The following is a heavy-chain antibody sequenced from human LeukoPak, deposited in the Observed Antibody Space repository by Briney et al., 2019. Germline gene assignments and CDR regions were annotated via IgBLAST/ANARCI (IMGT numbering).Heavy chain of an antibody. CDR3: ARRGYYDFWSGYYEEYDY. V-gene: IGHV4-39*01. J-gene: IGHJ4*02. Sequence: SETLSLTCTVSGGSISSSSYYWGWIRQPLGKGLEWIGSIYYSGSTYYNPSLKSRVTISVDTSKNQFSLKLSSVTAADTAVYYCARRGYYDFWSGYYEEYDYWGQGTLVTVSS. CDR2: IYYSGST. D-gene: IGHD3-3*01. CDR1: GGSISSSSYY.